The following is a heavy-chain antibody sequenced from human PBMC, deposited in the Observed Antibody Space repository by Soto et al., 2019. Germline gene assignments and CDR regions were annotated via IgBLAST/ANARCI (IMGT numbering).Heavy chain of an antibody. V-gene: IGHV3-48*03. CDR2: IFTTGTTI. J-gene: IGHJ4*02. D-gene: IGHD3-9*01. CDR3: ARDKDWDFDY. CDR1: GFTFSSYS. Sequence: EVQLVESGGGLVQPGGSLRLSCVASGFTFSSYSIVWVRQAPGKGLEWVSYIFTTGTTIYYADSVKGRFTVSRDNAKNSLVLLLSSLSAEERAVLYCARDKDWDFDYWGLGTLVTVS.